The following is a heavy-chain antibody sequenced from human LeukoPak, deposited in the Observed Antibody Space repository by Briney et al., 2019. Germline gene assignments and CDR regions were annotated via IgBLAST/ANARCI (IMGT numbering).Heavy chain of an antibody. CDR2: IYYSGST. Sequence: PSETLSLTCTVSGGSINNYYWSWIRQPPGKGLEWIGYIYYSGSTNYNPSLKSRVTISVDTSKNQFSLKLSSVTAADAAVYYCARGKKYYYDSTYFDYWGQGTLVTVSS. CDR3: ARGKKYYYDSTYFDY. V-gene: IGHV4-59*12. D-gene: IGHD3-22*01. J-gene: IGHJ4*02. CDR1: GGSINNYY.